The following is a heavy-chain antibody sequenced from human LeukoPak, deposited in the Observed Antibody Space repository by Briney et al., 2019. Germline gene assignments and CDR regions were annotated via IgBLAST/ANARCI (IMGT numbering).Heavy chain of an antibody. V-gene: IGHV1-69*13. CDR1: GGTFSSYA. CDR3: ARDQFLWFGGSHRLTDYYGMDV. Sequence: ASVKVSCKASGGTFSSYAISWVRQAPGQGLEWMGGIIPIFGTANYAQKFQGRVTITADESTSTAYMELSSLRSEDTAVYYCARDQFLWFGGSHRLTDYYGMDVWGKGTTVTVSS. CDR2: IIPIFGTA. J-gene: IGHJ6*04. D-gene: IGHD3-10*01.